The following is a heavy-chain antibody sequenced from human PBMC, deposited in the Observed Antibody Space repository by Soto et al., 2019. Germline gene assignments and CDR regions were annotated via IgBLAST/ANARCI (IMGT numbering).Heavy chain of an antibody. J-gene: IGHJ4*02. CDR1: GFTFSSYS. Sequence: EVQLVESGGGLVQPGGSLRLSCAASGFTFSSYSMNWVRQAPGKGLEWVSYISSSSSTIYYADSVKGRFTISRDNAKNSLYLQMNSLRDEDTAVYYCARDRRGGATPGSEFDYWGQGTLVTVSS. CDR3: ARDRRGGATPGSEFDY. V-gene: IGHV3-48*02. D-gene: IGHD1-26*01. CDR2: ISSSSSTI.